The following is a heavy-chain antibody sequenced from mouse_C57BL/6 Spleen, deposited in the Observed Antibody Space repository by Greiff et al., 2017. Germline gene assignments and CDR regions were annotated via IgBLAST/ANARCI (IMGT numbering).Heavy chain of an antibody. CDR1: GYTFTDYY. D-gene: IGHD1-1*01. Sequence: VKLMESGAELVRPGASVKLSCKASGYTFTDYYINWVKQRPGQGLEWIARIYPGSGNTYYNEKFKGKATLTAEKSSSTAYMQLSSLTSEDSAVYFCAKGGRGSSLYWYFDVWGTGTTVTVSS. J-gene: IGHJ1*03. V-gene: IGHV1-76*01. CDR3: AKGGRGSSLYWYFDV. CDR2: IYPGSGNT.